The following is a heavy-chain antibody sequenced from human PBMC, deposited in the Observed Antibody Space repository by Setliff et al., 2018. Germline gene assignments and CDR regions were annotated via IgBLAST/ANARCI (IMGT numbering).Heavy chain of an antibody. CDR2: INDSGTT. Sequence: SETLSLTCTVSGASLSSGSYYWGWIRQSPGKGLEWIGEINDSGTTNYSPSLKSRVTISLDASTNQLSLKLSSVTAADTAAYYCRFWDGSYKNDYWGQGTLVTVSS. J-gene: IGHJ4*02. CDR3: RFWDGSYKNDY. D-gene: IGHD3-3*01. V-gene: IGHV4-39*07. CDR1: GASLSSGSYY.